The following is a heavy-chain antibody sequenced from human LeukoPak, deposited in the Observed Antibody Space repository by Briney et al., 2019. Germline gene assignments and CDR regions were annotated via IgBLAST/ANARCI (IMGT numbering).Heavy chain of an antibody. D-gene: IGHD5-24*01. CDR1: GFIFSNYG. CDR2: IRHDGSNK. J-gene: IGHJ4*02. CDR3: AKDRWLQGYFDY. Sequence: GGSLRLSCTTSGFIFSNYGMHWVRQAPGKGLEWVSFIRHDGSNKYYADSVKGRCTISRDNSKKTVYLQMNSLRAEDTAVYYCAKDRWLQGYFDYWGQGTLVTVSS. V-gene: IGHV3-30*02.